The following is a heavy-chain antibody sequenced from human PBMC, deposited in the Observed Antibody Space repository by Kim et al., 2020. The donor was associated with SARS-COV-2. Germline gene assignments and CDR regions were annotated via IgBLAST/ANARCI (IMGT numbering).Heavy chain of an antibody. CDR2: GHGKK. D-gene: IGHD3-16*01. V-gene: IGHV1-3*01. Sequence: GHGKKIYSQKFQGRVTFTTDTSASTAYMELSFLRSEDSAVYYCLGGFYFDYWGQGTLVTVSS. J-gene: IGHJ4*02. CDR3: LGGFYFDY.